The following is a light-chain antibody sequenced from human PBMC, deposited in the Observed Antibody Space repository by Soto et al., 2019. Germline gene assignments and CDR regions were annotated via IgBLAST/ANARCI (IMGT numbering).Light chain of an antibody. CDR2: GAS. CDR3: QQYGSSPQT. Sequence: EIVLTQSPGTLSLSPGERAALSCRASQSVSSSSLAWYQQKPGQAPRLLVYGASSRATGVPDRFSGSGSGTYFTLIISSLRPEDVALYFCQQYGSSPQTFGQGTKVESK. CDR1: QSVSSSS. J-gene: IGKJ1*01. V-gene: IGKV3-20*01.